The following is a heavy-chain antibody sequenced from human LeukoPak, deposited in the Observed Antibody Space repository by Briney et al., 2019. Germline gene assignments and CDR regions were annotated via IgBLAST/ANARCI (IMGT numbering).Heavy chain of an antibody. D-gene: IGHD3-10*01. J-gene: IGHJ4*02. CDR2: IYSGGST. CDR3: ARSTLWFGADY. Sequence: GGSLRLSCAASGFTFSSYVMSWVRQAPGKGLEWVSVIYSGGSTYYADSVKGRFTISRDNSKNTLYLQMNSLRAEDTAVYYCARSTLWFGADYWGQGTLVTVSS. V-gene: IGHV3-53*01. CDR1: GFTFSSYV.